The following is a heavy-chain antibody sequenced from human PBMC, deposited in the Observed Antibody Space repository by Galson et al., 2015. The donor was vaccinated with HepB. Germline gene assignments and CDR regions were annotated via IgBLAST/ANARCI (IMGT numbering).Heavy chain of an antibody. CDR1: GFTFSNYA. D-gene: IGHD5-12*01. CDR2: ISGSGDTT. Sequence: SLRLSCAASGFTFSNYAMSWVRQAPGKGLEWVSAISGSGDTTYYADSVKGRFTISRDNSKNTLYLQMSGLRVEDTALYYCVKDGTATMTHLDYWGQGTLVTVSS. CDR3: VKDGTATMTHLDY. J-gene: IGHJ4*02. V-gene: IGHV3-23*01.